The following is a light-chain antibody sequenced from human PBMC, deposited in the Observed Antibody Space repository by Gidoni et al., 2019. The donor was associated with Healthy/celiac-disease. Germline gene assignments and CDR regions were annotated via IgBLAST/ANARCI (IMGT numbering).Light chain of an antibody. CDR1: QGISNY. CDR3: QKYTRAPPGT. V-gene: IGKV1-27*01. J-gene: IGKJ4*01. Sequence: DIQMTQSPSSLSASVGDRVTITCRASQGISNYLAWYQQKPGKVPKLLIYAAYALQSWVPSRFSGSGSGTDFTLPISSLQPEDVATYYCQKYTRAPPGTFGGGTKVEIK. CDR2: AAY.